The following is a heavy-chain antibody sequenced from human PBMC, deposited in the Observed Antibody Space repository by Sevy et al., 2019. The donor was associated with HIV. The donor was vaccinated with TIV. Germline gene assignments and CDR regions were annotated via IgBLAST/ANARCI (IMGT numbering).Heavy chain of an antibody. CDR1: GFTFSSYA. D-gene: IGHD5-12*01. CDR2: ISGSGGST. J-gene: IGHJ4*02. V-gene: IGHV3-23*01. CDR3: AGNSGYNFDY. Sequence: GGSLRLSCAASGFTFSSYAMSWVRQAPGKGLEWVSAISGSGGSTYYADSVKGRFTISRDNSKNTLYLQMNGLRAEDTAVYYCAGNSGYNFDYWGQGTLVTVSS.